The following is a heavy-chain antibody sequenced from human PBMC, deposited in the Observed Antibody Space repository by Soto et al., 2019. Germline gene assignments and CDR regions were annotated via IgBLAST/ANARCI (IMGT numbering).Heavy chain of an antibody. D-gene: IGHD2-15*01. CDR3: VKDSYADFHRVLSTAEYFFDY. J-gene: IGHJ4*01. CDR2: ITWNSGKI. CDR1: GFTFDDYA. Sequence: LRLSCTASGFTFDDYAMHWVRQGPGRGLEWVSGITWNSGKIAYADSVKGRFTIARDDDNNSLYLQMNSLRPEDAALYYCVKDSYADFHRVLSTAEYFFDYWGHGTLVTVSS. V-gene: IGHV3-9*01.